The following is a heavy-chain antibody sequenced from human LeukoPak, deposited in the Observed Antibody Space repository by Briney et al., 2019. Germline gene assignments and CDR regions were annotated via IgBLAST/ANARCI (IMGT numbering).Heavy chain of an antibody. Sequence: GGSLRLSCSASGFTFSTYGMSWVRQAPGKGLEWVISISGSGSTTFYADSVKGRFTISRDNSKNMLYLQMTSLRAEDTAVYYCARVFGDYAPLDVWGKGTTVTISS. J-gene: IGHJ6*04. CDR1: GFTFSTYG. V-gene: IGHV3-23*01. CDR2: ISGSGSTT. CDR3: ARVFGDYAPLDV. D-gene: IGHD4-17*01.